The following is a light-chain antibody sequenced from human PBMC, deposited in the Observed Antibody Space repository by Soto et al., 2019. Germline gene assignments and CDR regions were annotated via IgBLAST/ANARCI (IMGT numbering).Light chain of an antibody. CDR1: QSVSSN. CDR2: GAS. Sequence: EIMMTQSPATLSVSPGERATLSCRASQSVSSNLAWYQQKPGQAPRLLIYGASTRATGIPARFSGSGSGTEFTLTIRSLQSEDFAVYYCQQYNNWPLTFGGGTKVEIK. V-gene: IGKV3-15*01. J-gene: IGKJ4*01. CDR3: QQYNNWPLT.